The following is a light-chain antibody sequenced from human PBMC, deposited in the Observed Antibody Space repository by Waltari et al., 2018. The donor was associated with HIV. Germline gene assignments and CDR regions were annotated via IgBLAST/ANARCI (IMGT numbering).Light chain of an antibody. Sequence: QSALTQPPSASGSPGQSVTIPCAGTSSDIGLYNFVSWYQHHPGKAPKRMISEVSRRPSGVPDRFSGSKSGNTASLTVSGLQAEDEAAYYCFSYAGNNYLLFGGGTKLTVL. CDR3: FSYAGNNYLL. CDR2: EVS. CDR1: SSDIGLYNF. V-gene: IGLV2-8*01. J-gene: IGLJ2*01.